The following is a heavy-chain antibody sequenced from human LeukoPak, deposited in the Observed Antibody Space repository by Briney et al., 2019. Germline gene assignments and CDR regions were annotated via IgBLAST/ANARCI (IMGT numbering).Heavy chain of an antibody. D-gene: IGHD3-10*01. V-gene: IGHV1-2*02. CDR2: INPNSGGT. CDR3: ATDLPLLLWFGETKYFQH. CDR1: GYIFTGYY. J-gene: IGHJ1*01. Sequence: GASVKVSCKASGYIFTGYYMHWVRQAPGKGLEWMGWINPNSGGTNSAQKFQGRVTMTEDTSTDTAYMELSSLRSEDTAVYYCATDLPLLLWFGETKYFQHWGQGTLVTVSS.